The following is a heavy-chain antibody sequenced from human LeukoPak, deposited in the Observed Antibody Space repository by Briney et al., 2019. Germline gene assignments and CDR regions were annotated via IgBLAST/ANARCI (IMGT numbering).Heavy chain of an antibody. CDR2: INPNSGGT. D-gene: IGHD3-22*01. CDR1: GYTFTGYY. CDR3: ARSTRYYYDSSGYCFDY. J-gene: IGHJ4*02. Sequence: ASVKVSCKASGYTFTGYYVHWVRQAPGQGLEWMGWINPNSGGTNYAQKFQGRVTMTRDTSISTAYMELSRLRSDDTAVYYCARSTRYYYDSSGYCFDYWGQGTLVTVSS. V-gene: IGHV1-2*02.